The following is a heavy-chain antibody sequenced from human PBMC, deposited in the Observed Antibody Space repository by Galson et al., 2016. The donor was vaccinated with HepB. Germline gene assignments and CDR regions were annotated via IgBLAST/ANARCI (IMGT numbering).Heavy chain of an antibody. Sequence: SLRLSCAASGFTFSNYAMSWVRQAPGKGLEWVSRIRGSGGNTDYADSVKGRFTISRDNSKNTLYLQMNSLRAEDTAIYYCAKEQPFGVVIVAFDPWGQGTLVTVSS. J-gene: IGHJ5*02. CDR3: AKEQPFGVVIVAFDP. CDR1: GFTFSNYA. CDR2: IRGSGGNT. V-gene: IGHV3-23*01. D-gene: IGHD3-3*01.